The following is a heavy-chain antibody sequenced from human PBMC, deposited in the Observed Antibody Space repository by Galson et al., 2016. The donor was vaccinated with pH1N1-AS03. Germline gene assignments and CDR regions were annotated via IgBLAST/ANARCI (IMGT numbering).Heavy chain of an antibody. CDR3: AKDPRSYCSGGACFGYFHY. J-gene: IGHJ4*02. Sequence: LRLSCAASGFTFSTYGMHWVRQAPGKGLEWVAFVRYDVNNKYHADSVKGRFTISRDNSKNTLYLQMNSLRAEDTAVYYCAKDPRSYCSGGACFGYFHYWGQGTLVTVSS. CDR1: GFTFSTYG. CDR2: VRYDVNNK. V-gene: IGHV3-30*02. D-gene: IGHD2-15*01.